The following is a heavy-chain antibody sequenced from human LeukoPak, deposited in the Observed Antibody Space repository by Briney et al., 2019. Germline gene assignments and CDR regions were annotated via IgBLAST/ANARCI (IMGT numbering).Heavy chain of an antibody. CDR3: ADSSGYLGDDVFDS. D-gene: IGHD3-22*01. J-gene: IGHJ3*02. Sequence: TSETLSLTCTVSGASITAGGFYWAWIPRPPGKGLEWIGSLYYGGTNYYNPSLKSRVTVSGDTSKNQFSLELASVTASDTAVYYCADSSGYLGDDVFDSWGRGTLVTVSS. CDR2: LYYGGTN. CDR1: GASITAGGFY. V-gene: IGHV4-39*01.